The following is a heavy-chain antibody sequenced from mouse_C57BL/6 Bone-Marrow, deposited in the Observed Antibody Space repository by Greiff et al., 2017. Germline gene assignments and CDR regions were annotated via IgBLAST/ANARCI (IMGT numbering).Heavy chain of an antibody. CDR2: INPSNGGT. CDR3: ARLGITTVVGGALDY. Sequence: VKLKQPGTELVKPGASVKLSCKAFGYTFTSYWMHWVKQRPGQGLEWIGNINPSNGGTNYNEKFKSKATLTVDKSSSTAYMQLSSLTSEDSAVYYCARLGITTVVGGALDYWGQGTTLTVSS. CDR1: GYTFTSYW. D-gene: IGHD1-1*01. V-gene: IGHV1-53*01. J-gene: IGHJ2*01.